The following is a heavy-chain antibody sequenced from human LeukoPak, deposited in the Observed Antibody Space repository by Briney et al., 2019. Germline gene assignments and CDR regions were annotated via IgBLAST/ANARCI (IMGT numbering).Heavy chain of an antibody. D-gene: IGHD5-24*01. CDR2: IIPILGIA. Sequence: ASVKVSCKASGGTFSSYAISWVRQAPGQGLEWMGRIIPILGIANYAQKFQGRVTITADKSTGTAYMELSSLRSEDTAVYYCARDDVEMDTISPGFDYWGQGTLVTVSS. CDR1: GGTFSSYA. V-gene: IGHV1-69*04. CDR3: ARDDVEMDTISPGFDY. J-gene: IGHJ4*02.